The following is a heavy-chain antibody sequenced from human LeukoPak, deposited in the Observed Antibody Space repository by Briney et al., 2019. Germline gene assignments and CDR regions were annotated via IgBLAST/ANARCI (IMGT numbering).Heavy chain of an antibody. CDR1: GYTFTGYY. J-gene: IGHJ5*02. CDR2: INPNSGGT. Sequence: LGASVKVSCKASGYTFTGYYMHWVRQAPGQGLEWMGWINPNSGGTNYAQKFQGRVTMTRDTSISTAYMELSRLRSDDTAVYYCARDWIQLWSTRWFDPWGQGTLVTVSS. D-gene: IGHD5-18*01. CDR3: ARDWIQLWSTRWFDP. V-gene: IGHV1-2*02.